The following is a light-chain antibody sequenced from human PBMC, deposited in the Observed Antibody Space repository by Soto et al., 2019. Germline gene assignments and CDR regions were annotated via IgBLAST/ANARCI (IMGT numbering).Light chain of an antibody. CDR3: QQYYTGIA. Sequence: DVVMTQSPDSLAVSLGERATINCKYSQSGLHSSNNENSVAWYQQKAGQRPRLLIYRASIRESGVPDRFSGSGSGTDFTLTISSLQAEDVAVYYCQQYYTGIAFGQGTRLEIK. V-gene: IGKV4-1*01. J-gene: IGKJ5*01. CDR2: RAS. CDR1: QSGLHSSNNENS.